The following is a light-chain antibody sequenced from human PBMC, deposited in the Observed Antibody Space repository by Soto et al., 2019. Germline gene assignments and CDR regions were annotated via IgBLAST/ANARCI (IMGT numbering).Light chain of an antibody. CDR3: QQYNIWPQT. V-gene: IGKV3-15*01. CDR2: GAS. CDR1: QSVSSY. Sequence: EIVLTQSPDTLSLSPGERATLSCRASQSVSSYLAWYQQKPGQAPRLLIYGASTRATGIPARFSGSGSGTEFTLTISSLQSEDFAVYFCQQYNIWPQTFGQGTKVDIK. J-gene: IGKJ1*01.